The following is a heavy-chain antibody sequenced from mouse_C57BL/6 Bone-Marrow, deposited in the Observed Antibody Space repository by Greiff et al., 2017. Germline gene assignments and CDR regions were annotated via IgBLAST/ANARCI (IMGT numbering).Heavy chain of an antibody. V-gene: IGHV1-64*01. CDR3: ARSMMVTRGFAD. J-gene: IGHJ3*01. CDR2: IHPNSGST. D-gene: IGHD2-3*01. Sequence: VQLQQPGAELVKPGASVKLSCKASGYTFTSYWMHWVKQRPGQGLEWIGMIHPNSGSTNYNEKFKSKATLTVDESSSTAYMQLSSLTSEDSAVYYCARSMMVTRGFADWGQGTLVTVSA. CDR1: GYTFTSYW.